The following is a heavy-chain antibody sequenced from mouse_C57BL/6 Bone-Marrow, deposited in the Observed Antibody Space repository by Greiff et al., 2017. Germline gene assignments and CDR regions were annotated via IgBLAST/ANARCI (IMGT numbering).Heavy chain of an antibody. V-gene: IGHV1-55*01. Sequence: QVQLQQPGAELVKPGASVKMSCKASGYTFTSYWITWVKQRPGQGLEWIGDIYPGSGSTNYNEKFKSKATLTVDTSSSTAYMQLSSLTAEDSAVYCSARWGLLLLYAMDYWGQGTSVTVSS. D-gene: IGHD2-3*01. CDR2: IYPGSGST. J-gene: IGHJ4*01. CDR1: GYTFTSYW. CDR3: ARWGLLLLYAMDY.